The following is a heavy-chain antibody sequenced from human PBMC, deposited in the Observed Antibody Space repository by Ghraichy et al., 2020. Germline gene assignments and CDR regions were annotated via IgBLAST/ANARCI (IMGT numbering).Heavy chain of an antibody. Sequence: GGSLRLSCAASGFTFSSYAMSWVRQAPGKGLEWVSAISGSGGSTYYADSVKGRFTISRDNSKNTLYLQMNSLRAEDTAVYYCWAVRYSSSWIYYYGMDVWGQGTTVTVSS. D-gene: IGHD6-13*01. J-gene: IGHJ6*02. V-gene: IGHV3-23*01. CDR1: GFTFSSYA. CDR2: ISGSGGST. CDR3: WAVRYSSSWIYYYGMDV.